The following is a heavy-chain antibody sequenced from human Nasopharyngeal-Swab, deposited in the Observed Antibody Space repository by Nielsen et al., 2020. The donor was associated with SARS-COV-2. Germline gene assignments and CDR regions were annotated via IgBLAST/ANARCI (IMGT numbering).Heavy chain of an antibody. V-gene: IGHV1-69*01. CDR2: IIPIFGTA. CDR1: GGTFSSYA. CDR3: ARESGDSSISYYFDY. J-gene: IGHJ4*02. D-gene: IGHD4-17*01. Sequence: KVSCKASGGTFSSYAISWVRQAPGQGLEWMGGIIPIFGTANYAQRFQGRVTITADESTSTAYMELSSLRSEDTAVYYCARESGDSSISYYFDYWGQGTLVTVSS.